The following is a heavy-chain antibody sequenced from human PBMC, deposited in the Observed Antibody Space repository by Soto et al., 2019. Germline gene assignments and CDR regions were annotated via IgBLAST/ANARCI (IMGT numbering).Heavy chain of an antibody. D-gene: IGHD3-22*01. CDR2: VYYSGST. V-gene: IGHV4-31*03. J-gene: IGHJ6*02. CDR3: ARAPHYHDSSGYYFGYYYSGMDV. CDR1: GGSISSGGYY. Sequence: SETLSLTCTVSGGSISSGGYYWSWIRQHPGKGREWIGYVYYSGSTYYNPSLKSRVTISVNTSKNQFSLKLSSVTAADTALYFCARAPHYHDSSGYYFGYYYSGMDVWGQGTTVTVSS.